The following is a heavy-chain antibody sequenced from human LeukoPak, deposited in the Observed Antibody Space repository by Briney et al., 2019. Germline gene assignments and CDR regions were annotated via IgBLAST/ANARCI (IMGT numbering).Heavy chain of an antibody. V-gene: IGHV1-69*05. CDR3: ARDGGCSGGSCYSGWFDP. CDR2: IIPIFGTA. CDR1: GGTFSSYA. J-gene: IGHJ5*02. Sequence: SVKVSRKASGGTFSSYAISWVRQAPGQGLEWMGRIIPIFGTANYAQKFQGRVTITTDESTSTAYMELSSLRSEDTAVYYCARDGGCSGGSCYSGWFDPWGQGTLVTVSS. D-gene: IGHD2-15*01.